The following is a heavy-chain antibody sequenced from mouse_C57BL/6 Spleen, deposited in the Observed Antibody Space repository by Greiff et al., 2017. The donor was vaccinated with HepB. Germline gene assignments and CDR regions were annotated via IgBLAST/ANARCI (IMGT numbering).Heavy chain of an antibody. CDR3: ARSLYGYDGAYAMDY. Sequence: QVQLQQPVAELVKPGASVKMSCKASGYTFTSYWITWVKQRPGQGLEWIGDIYPGSGSTNYNEKFKSKATLTVDTSSSTAYMQLSSLTSEDSAVYYCARSLYGYDGAYAMDYWGQGTSVTVSS. CDR2: IYPGSGST. V-gene: IGHV1-55*01. D-gene: IGHD2-2*01. CDR1: GYTFTSYW. J-gene: IGHJ4*01.